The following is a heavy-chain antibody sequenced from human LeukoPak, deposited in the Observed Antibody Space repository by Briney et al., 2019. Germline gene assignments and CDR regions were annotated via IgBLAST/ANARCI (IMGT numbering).Heavy chain of an antibody. CDR3: ARDPIDSSGYYSTAFDI. Sequence: PSGTLSLTCTVSGGSISSYYWSWIRQPPGKGLEWIGYIYYSGSTNYNPSLKSRVTISVDTSKNQFSLKLTSVTAADTAVYYCARDPIDSSGYYSTAFDIWGQGTMVTVSS. V-gene: IGHV4-59*12. D-gene: IGHD3-22*01. CDR1: GGSISSYY. CDR2: IYYSGST. J-gene: IGHJ3*02.